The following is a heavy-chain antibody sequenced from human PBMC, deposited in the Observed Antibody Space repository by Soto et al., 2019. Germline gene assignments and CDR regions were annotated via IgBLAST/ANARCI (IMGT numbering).Heavy chain of an antibody. CDR3: ARDWGTPGRGSAVGYYYHYGMDV. J-gene: IGHJ6*02. CDR2: IKDDGSER. D-gene: IGHD6-19*01. CDR1: EFTFNTYW. V-gene: IGHV3-7*05. Sequence: EVQLVESGGGLVQPGGSLRLSCLASEFTFNTYWMNWVRQAPGRGLEWVANIKDDGSERNYVDSVKGRFTIYRDNARNSLYSQMNSLRGEDTAVYFCARDWGTPGRGSAVGYYYHYGMDVWGQGTTVTVSS.